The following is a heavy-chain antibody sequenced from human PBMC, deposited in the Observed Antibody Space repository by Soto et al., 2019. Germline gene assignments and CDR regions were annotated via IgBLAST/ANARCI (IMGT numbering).Heavy chain of an antibody. CDR2: ISGSGGST. CDR3: ADPHRPSADYDSSGAHFDY. D-gene: IGHD3-22*01. J-gene: IGHJ4*02. CDR1: GFTFSSYA. V-gene: IGHV3-23*01. Sequence: EVQLLESGGGLVQPGGSLRLSCAASGFTFSSYAMRWVRQAPGKGLEWVSAISGSGGSTYYADSVKGRFTISRDTSKKTLYLQTSRLGAEDTAVYYSADPHRPSADYDSSGAHFDYWSQGTLVTVSS.